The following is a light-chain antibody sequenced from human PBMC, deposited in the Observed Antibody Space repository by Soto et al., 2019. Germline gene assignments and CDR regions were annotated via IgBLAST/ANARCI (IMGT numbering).Light chain of an antibody. CDR2: KAS. CDR1: QTISSW. CDR3: QHYNSYSEA. V-gene: IGKV1-5*03. Sequence: DIQMTQSPSTLSGSVGDSVTITCRASQTISSWLAWYQQKPGKAPKLLIYKASTLKSGVPSRFSGSGSGTEFPLTICSLQPDDFATYYCQHYNSYSEAFGQGTKVDSK. J-gene: IGKJ1*01.